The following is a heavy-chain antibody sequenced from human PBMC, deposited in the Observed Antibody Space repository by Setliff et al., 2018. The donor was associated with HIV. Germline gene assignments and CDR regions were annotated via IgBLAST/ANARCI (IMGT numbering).Heavy chain of an antibody. Sequence: SETLSLTCTVSGGSIITGSDYWSWIRQPAGKGLEWIGHIYTSGSIKYNPSLKSRATISEDRSKNYFSLRLTSVTAADTAVYFCARGKVFSGYYYYYYYMDVWG. D-gene: IGHD3-9*01. J-gene: IGHJ6*03. V-gene: IGHV4-61*09. CDR3: ARGKVFSGYYYYYYYMDV. CDR2: IYTSGSI. CDR1: GGSIITGSDY.